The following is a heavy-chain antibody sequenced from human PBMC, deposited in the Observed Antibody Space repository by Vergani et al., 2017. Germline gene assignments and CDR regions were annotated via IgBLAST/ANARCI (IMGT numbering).Heavy chain of an antibody. CDR2: IIPIFGTA. Sequence: QVQLVQSGAEVKKPGSSVKVSCKASGGTFSSYAISWVRQAPGQGLEWMGGIIPIFGTANYAQKLQGRVTMTTDTSTSTAYMELRSLRSDDTAVYYCAGGAIAAAGTGGFDYWGQGTLVTVSS. J-gene: IGHJ4*02. D-gene: IGHD6-13*01. V-gene: IGHV1-69*06. CDR3: AGGAIAAAGTGGFDY. CDR1: GGTFSSYA.